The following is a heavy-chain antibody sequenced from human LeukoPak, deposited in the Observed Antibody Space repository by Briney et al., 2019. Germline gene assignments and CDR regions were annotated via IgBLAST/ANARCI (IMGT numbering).Heavy chain of an antibody. CDR2: ISYDGSYM. J-gene: IGHJ5*02. CDR1: GFTFSSYA. Sequence: GGSLRLSCVASGFTFSSYAMHWVRQAPGKGLEWVAVISYDGSYMSYADSVKGRFTISRDNSKNTLYVQMNSLRAEDTAVYYCARAGSGRSPDWFDPWGQGTLVTVSS. CDR3: ARAGSGRSPDWFDP. V-gene: IGHV3-30*04. D-gene: IGHD1-26*01.